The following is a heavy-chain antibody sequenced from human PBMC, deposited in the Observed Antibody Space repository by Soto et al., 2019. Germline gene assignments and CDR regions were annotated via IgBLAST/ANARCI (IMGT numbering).Heavy chain of an antibody. CDR2: ISTSGSYI. Sequence: GGSLRLSCAASGFTFSSYSMNWVRQAPGKGLEWVSSISTSGSYIYYADSLRGRFTTSRDNAKNSLYLQMNSLRAEDTAVYYCARAYGGSTAWYFDLGGRGTLV. CDR3: ARAYGGSTAWYFDL. J-gene: IGHJ2*01. D-gene: IGHD1-26*01. CDR1: GFTFSSYS. V-gene: IGHV3-21*01.